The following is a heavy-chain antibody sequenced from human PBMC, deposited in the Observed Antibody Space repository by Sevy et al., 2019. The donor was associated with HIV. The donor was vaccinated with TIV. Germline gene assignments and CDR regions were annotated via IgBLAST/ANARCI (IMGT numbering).Heavy chain of an antibody. CDR2: ISGSGGST. D-gene: IGHD3-22*01. CDR3: AKTENYYDSSGYYHDAFDI. CDR1: GFTFSSYA. V-gene: IGHV3-23*01. Sequence: GGSLRLSCAASGFTFSSYAMSWVRQAPGKGLEWVSAISGSGGSTYYADSVKGRFTISRDNSKNMLYLQMNSLRAEDTAVYYCAKTENYYDSSGYYHDAFDIWGQGTMVTVS. J-gene: IGHJ3*02.